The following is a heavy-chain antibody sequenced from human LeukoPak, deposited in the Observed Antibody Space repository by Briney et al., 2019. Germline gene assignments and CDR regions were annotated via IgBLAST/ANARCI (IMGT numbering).Heavy chain of an antibody. V-gene: IGHV3-74*01. Sequence: GGSLRLSCAASGFTFSSYWMHWVRQAPGKGLVWVSRINSDGSSTSYADSVKGRFTISRDNSKNTLYLQMNSLRAEDTAVYYCARTITMARVDVWGQGTMVTVSS. J-gene: IGHJ3*01. CDR3: ARTITMARVDV. D-gene: IGHD5-12*01. CDR2: INSDGSST. CDR1: GFTFSSYW.